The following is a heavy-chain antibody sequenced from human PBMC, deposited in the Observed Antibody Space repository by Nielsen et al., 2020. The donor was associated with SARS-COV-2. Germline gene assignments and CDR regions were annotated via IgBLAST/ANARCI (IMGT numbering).Heavy chain of an antibody. Sequence: GESLKISCKGSGYSFTSYWIGWVRQMPGKGLEWMGIIYPGDSDTRYSPSFQGQVTISADKSISTAYLQWSSLKASDTAMYYCARHKFEDGDYEGYYGIDVWGQGTTVTVSS. CDR1: GYSFTSYW. CDR3: ARHKFEDGDYEGYYGIDV. D-gene: IGHD4-17*01. J-gene: IGHJ6*02. CDR2: IYPGDSDT. V-gene: IGHV5-51*01.